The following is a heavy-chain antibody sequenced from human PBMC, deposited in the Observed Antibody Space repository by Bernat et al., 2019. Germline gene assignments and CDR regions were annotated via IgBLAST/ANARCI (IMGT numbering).Heavy chain of an antibody. V-gene: IGHV1-69*01. CDR2: IIPIFGTA. Sequence: QVQLVQSGAEVKKPGSSVKVSCKASGGTFSSYAISWVRQAPGQGLEWMGGIIPIFGTANYAQKFQGRVTITADESTSTAYMELSSLRSEDTAVYYCARDSADEIAAAGTVTVPSSDYYYYGMDVWGQGTTVTVSS. CDR1: GGTFSSYA. CDR3: ARDSADEIAAAGTVTVPSSDYYYYGMDV. J-gene: IGHJ6*02. D-gene: IGHD6-13*01.